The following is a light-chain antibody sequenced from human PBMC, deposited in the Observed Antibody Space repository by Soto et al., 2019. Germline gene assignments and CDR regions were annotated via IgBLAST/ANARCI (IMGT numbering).Light chain of an antibody. CDR3: QQYGSSPPLT. V-gene: IGKV3-20*01. J-gene: IGKJ4*01. Sequence: EIVLTQSPGILSLSPGERATLSCRASQSVSSSYLAWYQQKPGQAPRLLIYGASSRATGIPDRFSGSGSGTDFTLTISSLEPEDFALYYCQQYGSSPPLTFGGGTKVDIK. CDR1: QSVSSSY. CDR2: GAS.